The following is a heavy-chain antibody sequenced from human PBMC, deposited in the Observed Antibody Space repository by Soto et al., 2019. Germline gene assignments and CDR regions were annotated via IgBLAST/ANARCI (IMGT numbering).Heavy chain of an antibody. D-gene: IGHD3-22*01. J-gene: IGHJ3*02. CDR2: INPNSGGT. V-gene: IGHV1-2*02. CDR1: GYTFTGYY. CDR3: ASRGYYDSSGYYYTPVLAFDI. Sequence: SVKVSCKASGYTFTGYYMHWVRQAPGQGLEWMGWINPNSGGTNYAQKFQGRVTMTRDTSISTAYMELSRLRSDDTAVYYCASRGYYDSSGYYYTPVLAFDIWGQGTMVTVSS.